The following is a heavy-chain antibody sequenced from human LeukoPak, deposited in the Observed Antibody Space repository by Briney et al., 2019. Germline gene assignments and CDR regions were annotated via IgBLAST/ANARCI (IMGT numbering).Heavy chain of an antibody. J-gene: IGHJ2*01. Sequence: GGSLRLSCAASGFTFSSYAMSWVRQPPGKGLEWVSAIRGSDGTTYSADSVKGRFTISRDNSKNTLYLQMNSLRAEDSAIYYCARDHIVVVTDWYFDLWGRGTLVTVSS. D-gene: IGHD2-21*02. V-gene: IGHV3-23*01. CDR1: GFTFSSYA. CDR2: IRGSDGTT. CDR3: ARDHIVVVTDWYFDL.